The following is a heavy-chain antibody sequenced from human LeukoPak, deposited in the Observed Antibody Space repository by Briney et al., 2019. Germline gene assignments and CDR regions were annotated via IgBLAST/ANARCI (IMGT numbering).Heavy chain of an antibody. V-gene: IGHV1-2*06. CDR1: GYTFTGYY. D-gene: IGHD3-22*01. J-gene: IGHJ5*02. CDR2: INPNSGGT. CDR3: ASLFSSGPLGGP. Sequence: ASVKVSCKASGYTFTGYYMHWVRQAPGQGLEWMGRINPNSGGTNYAQKFQGRVTMTRDTSTSTVYMELSSLRSEDTAVYYCASLFSSGPLGGPWGQGTLVTVSS.